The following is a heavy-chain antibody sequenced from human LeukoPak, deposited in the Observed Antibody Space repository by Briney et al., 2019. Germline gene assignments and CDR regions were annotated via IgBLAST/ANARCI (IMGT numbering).Heavy chain of an antibody. CDR2: IYYSGGT. D-gene: IGHD1-26*01. V-gene: IGHV4-59*01. J-gene: IGHJ4*02. CDR3: ARGKGVGVNPLDY. CDR1: GGSISSYY. Sequence: PSETLSLTCTVSGGSISSYYWSWIRQPPGKGLEWIGYIYYSGGTNYNPSLKSRVTISVDTSKNQFSLKLTSVTAADTAVYYCARGKGVGVNPLDYWGQGTLVTVSS.